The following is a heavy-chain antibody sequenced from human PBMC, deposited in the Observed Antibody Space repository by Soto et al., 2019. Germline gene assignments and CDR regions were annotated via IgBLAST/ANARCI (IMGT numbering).Heavy chain of an antibody. CDR2: ISYDGSNK. CDR3: AKDPRGDYFG. J-gene: IGHJ4*02. V-gene: IGHV3-30*18. CDR1: GFTFSSYG. Sequence: QVQLVESGGGVVQPGRSLRLSCAASGFTFSSYGMHWVRQAPGKGLEWVAVISYDGSNKYYADSVKGRFTISRDNSKNPLYLQMNSLRAEDTAVYYCAKDPRGDYFGWGQGTLVTVSS. D-gene: IGHD4-17*01.